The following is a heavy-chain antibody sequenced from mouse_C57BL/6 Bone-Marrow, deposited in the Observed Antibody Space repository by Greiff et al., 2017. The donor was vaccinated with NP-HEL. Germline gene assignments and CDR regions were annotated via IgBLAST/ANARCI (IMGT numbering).Heavy chain of an antibody. J-gene: IGHJ2*01. Sequence: VKLMESGAELVRPGASVTLSCKASGYTFTDYEMHWVKQTPVHGLEWIGAIDPETGGTAYNQKFKGKAILTADKSSSTAYMELRSLTSEDSAVYYCTRLGGYYFDYWGQGTTLTVSS. CDR3: TRLGGYYFDY. CDR2: IDPETGGT. CDR1: GYTFTDYE. V-gene: IGHV1-15*01. D-gene: IGHD3-3*01.